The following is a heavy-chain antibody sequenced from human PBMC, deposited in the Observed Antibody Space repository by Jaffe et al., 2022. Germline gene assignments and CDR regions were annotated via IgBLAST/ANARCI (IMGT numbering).Heavy chain of an antibody. CDR1: GFTFSSYG. CDR3: AKDAGSTYYDFWSGYYTHWDY. Sequence: QVQLVESGGGVVQPGGSLRLSCAASGFTFSSYGMHWVRQAPGKGLEWVAFIRYDGSNKYYADSVKGRFTISRDNSKNTLYLQMNSLRAEDTAVYYCAKDAGSTYYDFWSGYYTHWDYWGQGTLVTVSS. J-gene: IGHJ4*02. CDR2: IRYDGSNK. D-gene: IGHD3-3*01. V-gene: IGHV3-30*02.